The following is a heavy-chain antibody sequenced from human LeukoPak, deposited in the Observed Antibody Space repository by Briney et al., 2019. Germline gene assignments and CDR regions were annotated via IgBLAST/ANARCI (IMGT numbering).Heavy chain of an antibody. D-gene: IGHD3-22*01. CDR2: ISSSSSYI. J-gene: IGHJ4*02. V-gene: IGHV3-21*01. CDR1: GFTFSSYS. Sequence: GGSLRLSCAASGFTFSSYSMNWVRQAPGKGLEWVSSISSSSSYIYYADSVKGRFTISRDNAKNSLYLQMNSLRAEDTAVYYCAEGEDSSGYPVDYWGQGTLVTVSS. CDR3: AEGEDSSGYPVDY.